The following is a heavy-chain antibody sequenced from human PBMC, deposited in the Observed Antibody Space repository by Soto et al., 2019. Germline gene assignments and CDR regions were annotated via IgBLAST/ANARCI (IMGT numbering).Heavy chain of an antibody. CDR1: GFTFSRFE. CDR3: TRAAWFPYLSFY. Sequence: GGSLRLSCAASGFTFSRFELHWVRQAPGKGVEWISYISSSGSTAYYASSVEGRFTISRDNANNSVYLQMDSLRAEDTALYYCTRAAWFPYLSFYWGQGALVTVSS. D-gene: IGHD3-10*01. J-gene: IGHJ4*02. V-gene: IGHV3-48*03. CDR2: ISSSGSTA.